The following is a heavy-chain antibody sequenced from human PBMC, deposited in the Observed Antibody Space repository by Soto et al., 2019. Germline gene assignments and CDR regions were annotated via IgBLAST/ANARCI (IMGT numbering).Heavy chain of an antibody. V-gene: IGHV3-30*03. CDR2: ISHDGSKK. J-gene: IGHJ4*02. CDR1: GFTFSDYV. D-gene: IGHD3-22*01. Sequence: GGSLRLSCAASGFTFSDYVISWVRQASGKGLEWVAGISHDGSKKYYADSVKGRFSISRDNSKSTLYLQMNSLRAEDTAVYFCVGGYYYGDYWGQGSQVTVSS. CDR3: VGGYYYGDY.